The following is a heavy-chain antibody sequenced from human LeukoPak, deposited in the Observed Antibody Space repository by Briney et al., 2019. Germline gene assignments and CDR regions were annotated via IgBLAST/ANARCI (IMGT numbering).Heavy chain of an antibody. Sequence: GGSLRLSCAATGFTFSSYAMHWVRQAPGKGLEWVAVISDDGSDKYYVDSVKGRFTISRDNSMNTLYLHMNGLRADDTAVYYCARGGGSSGRYVADYWGQGTPVTVSS. V-gene: IGHV3-30*04. CDR1: GFTFSSYA. D-gene: IGHD6-19*01. CDR2: ISDDGSDK. CDR3: ARGGGSSGRYVADY. J-gene: IGHJ4*02.